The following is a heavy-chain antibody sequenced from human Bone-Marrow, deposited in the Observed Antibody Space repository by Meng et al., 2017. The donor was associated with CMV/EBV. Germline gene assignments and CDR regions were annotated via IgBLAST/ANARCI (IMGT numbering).Heavy chain of an antibody. CDR3: ASTNDYGGYSLN. CDR2: MSSSSSHI. V-gene: IGHV3-21*01. CDR1: GFTFSTYN. J-gene: IGHJ4*02. D-gene: IGHD4-23*01. Sequence: GGSLRLSCAASGFTFSTYNMNWVRQAPGKGLEWVSSMSSSSSHINYADSVKGRFTISRDNAKNSLYLQMNSLRAEDTAVYYCASTNDYGGYSLNWGQGKLVTVSS.